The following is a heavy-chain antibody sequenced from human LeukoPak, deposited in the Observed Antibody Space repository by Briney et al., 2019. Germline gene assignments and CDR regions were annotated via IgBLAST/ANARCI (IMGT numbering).Heavy chain of an antibody. V-gene: IGHV4-34*01. J-gene: IGHJ4*02. CDR3: ARAVRLGPFLYYFDY. D-gene: IGHD5/OR15-5a*01. CDR2: IHNSETA. CDR1: GVPFWGYF. Sequence: SETLSLTCGVWGVPFWGYFWLGLRESSGKGVEGSGKIHNSETANYNPSLNSRVTISEDTSKNQFSLKLSSVTAANTPVCFCARAVRLGPFLYYFDYWGQGTLVTVSS.